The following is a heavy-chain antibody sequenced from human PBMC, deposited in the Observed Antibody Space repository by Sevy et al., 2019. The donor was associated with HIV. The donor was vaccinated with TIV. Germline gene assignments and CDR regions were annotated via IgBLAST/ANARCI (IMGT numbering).Heavy chain of an antibody. D-gene: IGHD3-10*01. J-gene: IGHJ2*01. CDR2: ISGSGGST. V-gene: IGHV3-23*01. Sequence: GGSLRLSCAASGFTFSSYAMSWVRQAPGKGLEWVSAISGSGGSTYYADSVKGRFTISRDNSKNTLYLQMNSLRAEDTAVYYCAKITGELWFGELFPKDWYFDLWGRGTLVTVSS. CDR3: AKITGELWFGELFPKDWYFDL. CDR1: GFTFSSYA.